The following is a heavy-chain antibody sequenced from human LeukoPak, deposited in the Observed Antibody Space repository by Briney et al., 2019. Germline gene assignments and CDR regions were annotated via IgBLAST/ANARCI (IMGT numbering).Heavy chain of an antibody. J-gene: IGHJ5*02. V-gene: IGHV1-2*02. CDR3: ARFPYCSSTSCYPEDWFDP. CDR1: GYTFTGYY. Sequence: WASVKVSCKASGYTFTGYYMHWVGQAPGQGLEWIGWINPNSGGTNYAQKFQGRVTMTRDTSISTAYMELSRLRSDDTAVYYCARFPYCSSTSCYPEDWFDPWGQGTLVTVSS. CDR2: INPNSGGT. D-gene: IGHD2-2*01.